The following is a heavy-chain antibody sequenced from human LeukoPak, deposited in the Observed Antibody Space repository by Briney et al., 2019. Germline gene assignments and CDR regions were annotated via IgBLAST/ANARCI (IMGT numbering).Heavy chain of an antibody. D-gene: IGHD5-12*01. CDR3: AKDRGYSGSDPSYFDY. CDR1: GFTFSSHW. J-gene: IGHJ4*02. Sequence: PGGSLRLSCADSGFTFSSHWMHWVRQAPGKGLEWVSGISWNSGSIGYADSVKGRFTISRDNAKNSLYLQMNSLRAEDMALYYCAKDRGYSGSDPSYFDYWGQGTLVTVSS. CDR2: ISWNSGSI. V-gene: IGHV3-9*03.